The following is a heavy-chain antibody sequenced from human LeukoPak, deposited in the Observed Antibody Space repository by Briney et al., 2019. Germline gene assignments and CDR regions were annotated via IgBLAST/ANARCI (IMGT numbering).Heavy chain of an antibody. CDR2: NSSGCRK. CDR1: WVTVSSNY. Sequence: PGGSLRLPCAASWVTVSSNYMRGLRQPQAKALEELSVNSSGCRKYDADSVKGRFTSSRDNSKNTLYLQMTSLRGEDTAVYYCARGRSYGSGSYSVKYYYGMDVWGKGTTVTVSS. J-gene: IGHJ6*04. CDR3: ARGRSYGSGSYSVKYYYGMDV. V-gene: IGHV3-53*03. D-gene: IGHD3-10*01.